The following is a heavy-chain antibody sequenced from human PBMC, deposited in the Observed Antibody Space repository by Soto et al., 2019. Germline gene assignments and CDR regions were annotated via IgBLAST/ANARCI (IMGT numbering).Heavy chain of an antibody. CDR3: AREKTSYGMEV. Sequence: QVQLVQSGAEVKKHGASVKVSCKASGYTFTSYDINWVRPATGQGLEWMGWMNPHSGNTGYAQKFQGRVTMTRNTYIRTAYMELSSLRTEDTAVYYCAREKTSYGMEVWGQGTTVTVSS. J-gene: IGHJ6*02. V-gene: IGHV1-8*01. CDR2: MNPHSGNT. CDR1: GYTFTSYD.